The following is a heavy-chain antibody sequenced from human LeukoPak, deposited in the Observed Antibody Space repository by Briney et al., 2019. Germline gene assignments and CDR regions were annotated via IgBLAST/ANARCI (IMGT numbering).Heavy chain of an antibody. J-gene: IGHJ4*02. V-gene: IGHV1-69*04. CDR1: GGTFSSYA. D-gene: IGHD5-24*01. Sequence: SVKVSCKASGGTFSSYAISWVRQAPGQGPEWMGRIIPILGIANYAQKFQGRVTITADKSTSTAYMELSSLRSEDTAVYYCARLVEMATALIFDYWGQGTLVTVSS. CDR2: IIPILGIA. CDR3: ARLVEMATALIFDY.